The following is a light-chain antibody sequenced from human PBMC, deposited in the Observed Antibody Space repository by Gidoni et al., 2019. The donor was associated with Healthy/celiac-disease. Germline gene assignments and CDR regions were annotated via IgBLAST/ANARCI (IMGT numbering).Light chain of an antibody. CDR3: QQFRT. CDR2: GAS. V-gene: IGKV3-20*01. Sequence: EIVLTQSPGTLSLSPGERATLSCRASQSVSSSYLAWYQQKPGQAPRLLIYGASSRATGIPDRFSGSGSGTDCTLTISRLEPEDFAVYYCQQFRTCGQGTKVEIK. CDR1: QSVSSSY. J-gene: IGKJ1*01.